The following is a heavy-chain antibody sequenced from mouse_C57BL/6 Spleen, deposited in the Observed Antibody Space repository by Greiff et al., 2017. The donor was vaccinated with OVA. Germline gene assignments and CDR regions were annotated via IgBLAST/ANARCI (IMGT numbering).Heavy chain of an antibody. CDR1: GFTFSDYY. CDR3: ARHRVGVEGLDYAMDY. D-gene: IGHD1-1*01. J-gene: IGHJ4*01. CDR2: ISNGGGST. V-gene: IGHV5-12*01. Sequence: EVQLVESGGGLVQPGGSLKLSCAASGFTFSDYYMYWVRQTPEKRLEWVAYISNGGGSTYYPDTVKGRFTISRDNAKNTLYLQMSRLKSEDTAMYYCARHRVGVEGLDYAMDYWGQGTSVTVSS.